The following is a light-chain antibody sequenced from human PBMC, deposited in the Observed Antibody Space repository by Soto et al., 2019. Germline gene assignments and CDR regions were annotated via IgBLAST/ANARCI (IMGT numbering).Light chain of an antibody. CDR3: QQYGSFPPT. CDR2: AAS. J-gene: IGKJ1*01. V-gene: IGKV1-5*01. Sequence: DIQMTHSPSTLSASVLDGVTITCRASQSISSWLAWYQQKPGKAPKLLIYAASSLQSGVPSRFSGSGSGTHFNLTINSLQPEDVATYFCQQYGSFPPTFGRGTKVDI. CDR1: QSISSW.